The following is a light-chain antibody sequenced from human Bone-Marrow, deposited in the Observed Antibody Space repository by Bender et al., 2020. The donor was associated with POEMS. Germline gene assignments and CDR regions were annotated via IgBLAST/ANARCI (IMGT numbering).Light chain of an antibody. J-gene: IGLJ3*02. CDR1: SSNTGSGYD. CDR3: QSYDNSLGGWV. CDR2: GYN. V-gene: IGLV1-40*01. Sequence: QSVLTQPPSVSGAPGQRVTIPCTGSSSNTGSGYDINWYQHLPGTAPKLLIYGYNNRPSGVPDRFSGSKSGTSASLAITGLQAEDESDYYYQSYDNSLGGWVFGGGTKLTVL.